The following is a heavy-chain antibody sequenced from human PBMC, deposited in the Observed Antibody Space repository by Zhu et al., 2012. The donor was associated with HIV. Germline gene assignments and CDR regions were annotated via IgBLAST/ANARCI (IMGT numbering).Heavy chain of an antibody. CDR2: IISSGSDT. CDR3: AKDDRLRGYSYGFDY. V-gene: IGHV3-23*01. CDR1: GFTFSSYA. Sequence: EVQLLESGGGLVRPGGSLRLSCAASGFTFSSYAMSWVRQAPGKGLEWVSIISSGSDTYYADSVKGRFTISRDNSKNTLYLQMNRLRAEDTAVYYCAKDDRLRGYSYGFDYWGQGTLVTVSS. J-gene: IGHJ4*02. D-gene: IGHD5-18*01.